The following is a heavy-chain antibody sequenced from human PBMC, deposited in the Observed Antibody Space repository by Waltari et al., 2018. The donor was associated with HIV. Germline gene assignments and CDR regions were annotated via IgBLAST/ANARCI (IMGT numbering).Heavy chain of an antibody. CDR1: GVNFSSYW. Sequence: EVQLEESGGGLVEPGGSLRLSCAVSGVNFSSYWMSWVRQVPGKGLEWVANIKYDGSEVFYADSVKGRFTISRDNEKKVIYLQMNSLRGEDTALYQCVREGRCYCFDYWGQGTLVSVSS. CDR3: VREGRCYCFDY. D-gene: IGHD2-15*01. CDR2: IKYDGSEV. V-gene: IGHV3-7*01. J-gene: IGHJ4*02.